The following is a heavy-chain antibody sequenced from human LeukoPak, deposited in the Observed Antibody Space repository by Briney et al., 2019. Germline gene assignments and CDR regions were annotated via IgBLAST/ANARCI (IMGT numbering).Heavy chain of an antibody. V-gene: IGHV3-73*01. CDR2: IRSKANSYAT. D-gene: IGHD3-10*01. CDR3: TSSGFGEYMGGWFDP. J-gene: IGHJ5*02. Sequence: GGSLRLSCAASGFTFSGSAMHWVRQASGKGLEWVGRIRSKANSYATAYAASVKGRFTISRDDSKNTAYLQMNSLKTEDTAVYYCTSSGFGEYMGGWFDPWGQGTLVTVSS. CDR1: GFTFSGSA.